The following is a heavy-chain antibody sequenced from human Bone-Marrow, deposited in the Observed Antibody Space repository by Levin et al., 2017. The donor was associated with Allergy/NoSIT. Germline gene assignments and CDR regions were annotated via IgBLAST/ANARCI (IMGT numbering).Heavy chain of an antibody. Sequence: SETLSLTCSVSGVSISRTIYYWGWIRQAPGKGLEWIANVNNGVHNSGMTYYNPSLKSRATISVDLSKNHFSLKLKSVTAADTAIYYCARDQGQWQFDQWGQGTLVTVSS. J-gene: IGHJ4*02. CDR3: ARDQGQWQFDQ. CDR1: GVSISRTIYY. V-gene: IGHV4-39*07. D-gene: IGHD6-19*01. CDR2: VHNSGMT.